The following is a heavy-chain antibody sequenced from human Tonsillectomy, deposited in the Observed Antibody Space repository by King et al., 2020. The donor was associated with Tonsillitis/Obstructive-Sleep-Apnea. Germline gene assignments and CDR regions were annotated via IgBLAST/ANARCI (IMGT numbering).Heavy chain of an antibody. CDR2: ISAYNGHT. CDR3: ARDSMSHYFDSSTYYTFAY. D-gene: IGHD3-22*01. CDR1: GYTFNSYG. Sequence: VQLVQSRAELKKPGASVKVSCKASGYTFNSYGISWVRQAPGQGLEWMGWISAYNGHTNYAQKLQGRVTMTTDTSTSTAYMELRSLSSDDTAVYYCARDSMSHYFDSSTYYTFAYWGQGTLVTVSS. V-gene: IGHV1-18*01. J-gene: IGHJ4*02.